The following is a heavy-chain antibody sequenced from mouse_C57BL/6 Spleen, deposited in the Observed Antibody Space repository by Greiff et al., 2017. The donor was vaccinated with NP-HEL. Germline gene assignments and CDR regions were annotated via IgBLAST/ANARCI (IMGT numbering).Heavy chain of an antibody. V-gene: IGHV1-82*01. CDR1: GYAFSSSW. Sequence: QVQLQQSGPELVKPGASVKISCKASGYAFSSSWMNWVKQRPGQGLEWIGRIYPGDGDTNYNGKFKGKATLTADKSSSTAYMQLSSLTSEDSAVYFCARSGYYARDYWGQGTSVTVSS. J-gene: IGHJ4*01. CDR3: ARSGYYARDY. CDR2: IYPGDGDT.